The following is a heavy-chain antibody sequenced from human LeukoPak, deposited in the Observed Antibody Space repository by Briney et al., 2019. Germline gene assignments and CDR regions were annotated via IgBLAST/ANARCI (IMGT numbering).Heavy chain of an antibody. D-gene: IGHD3-10*01. CDR3: ARDHRAGVPDYMDY. V-gene: IGHV3-30*17. J-gene: IGHJ4*02. CDR1: GFTFTNYD. Sequence: PGGSLRLCCATCGFTFTNYDVQCVCEARGRGLEWVEVISIDGTIKIYADSVRGRFTISRDNSKNTVSLQMNSLRPEDTAVYYCARDHRAGVPDYMDYWGQGTPVTVSS. CDR2: ISIDGTIK.